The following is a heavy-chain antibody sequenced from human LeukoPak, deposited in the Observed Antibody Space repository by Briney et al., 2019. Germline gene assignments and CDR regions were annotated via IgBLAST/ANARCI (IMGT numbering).Heavy chain of an antibody. V-gene: IGHV4-4*07. CDR2: IYTSGST. D-gene: IGHD2-15*01. J-gene: IGHJ4*02. CDR1: GGSISSYY. CDR3: ATTPAQECSGGSCEINDY. Sequence: PSETLSLTCTVSGGSISSYYWSWIRQPAGKGLEWIGRIYTSGSTNYNPSLKSRVTMSVDTSKNQFSLKLSSVTAADTAVHYCATTPAQECSGGSCEINDYWGQGTLVTVSS.